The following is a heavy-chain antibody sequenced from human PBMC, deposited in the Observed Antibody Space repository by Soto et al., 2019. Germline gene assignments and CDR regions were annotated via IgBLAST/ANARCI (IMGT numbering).Heavy chain of an antibody. V-gene: IGHV3-74*01. CDR1: GFTFSSHW. CDR3: ARDRPHNWFDP. CDR2: VNTDGTTT. J-gene: IGHJ5*02. Sequence: EVQLVESGGDLVQPGGSLRLSCAASGFTFSSHWMHWVRQAPGKGLVWVSRVNTDGTTTTYADSVKGRITISRDNAKNTLYLQMNSLRAEDTAVYYCARDRPHNWFDPWGQGTLVTVSS.